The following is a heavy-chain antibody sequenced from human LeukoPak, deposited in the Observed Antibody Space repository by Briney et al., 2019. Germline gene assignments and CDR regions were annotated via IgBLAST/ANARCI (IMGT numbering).Heavy chain of an antibody. CDR3: ARGGASSRYFGY. J-gene: IGHJ4*02. Sequence: KSSETLSLTCTVSGGSISGHFWSWIRQPPGKGLEWIGFVSYSGDTNYSPSFNGRVTISLDTFKSQFSLNLNSVTAADTAVYFCARGGASSRYFGYWGQGTLVTVSS. D-gene: IGHD1-26*01. V-gene: IGHV4-59*11. CDR2: VSYSGDT. CDR1: GGSISGHF.